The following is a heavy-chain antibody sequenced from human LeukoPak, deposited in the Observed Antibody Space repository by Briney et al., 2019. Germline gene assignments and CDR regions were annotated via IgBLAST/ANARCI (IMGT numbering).Heavy chain of an antibody. V-gene: IGHV3-30-3*01. Sequence: GGSLRLSCAASGFTFSSYAMPWVRQAPGKGLEWVAVISYDGSNKYYADSVKGRFTISRDNSKNTLYLQMNSLRAEDTAVYYCARDSSSWYGENNYFDYWGQGTLVTVSS. CDR2: ISYDGSNK. D-gene: IGHD6-13*01. CDR1: GFTFSSYA. J-gene: IGHJ4*02. CDR3: ARDSSSWYGENNYFDY.